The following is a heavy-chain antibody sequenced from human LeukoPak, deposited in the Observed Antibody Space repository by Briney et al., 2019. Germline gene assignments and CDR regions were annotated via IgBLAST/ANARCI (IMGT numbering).Heavy chain of an antibody. D-gene: IGHD5-24*01. CDR1: GFTFSNYE. Sequence: GGSLRLSCAASGFTFSNYEMNWVRQAPGKGLEWVSYISSSGSTIYYADSVKGRFTISRDNAKNSLYLQMNSLRAEDTAVYYCATGRDAYKSGCWGQGTLVTVSS. CDR2: ISSSGSTI. V-gene: IGHV3-48*03. J-gene: IGHJ4*02. CDR3: ATGRDAYKSGC.